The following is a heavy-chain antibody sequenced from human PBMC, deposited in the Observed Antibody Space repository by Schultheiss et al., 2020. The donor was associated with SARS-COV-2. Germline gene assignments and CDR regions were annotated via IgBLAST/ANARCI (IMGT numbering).Heavy chain of an antibody. J-gene: IGHJ4*02. CDR2: INHSGST. Sequence: SETLSLTCAVYGGSFSGYYWSWIRQPPGKGLEWIGEINHSGSTNYNPSLKSRVTISVDTSKNQFSLKLSSVTAADTAVYYCARVIGPWRFDYWGQGTLVTVSS. CDR1: GGSFSGYY. CDR3: ARVIGPWRFDY. V-gene: IGHV4-34*01.